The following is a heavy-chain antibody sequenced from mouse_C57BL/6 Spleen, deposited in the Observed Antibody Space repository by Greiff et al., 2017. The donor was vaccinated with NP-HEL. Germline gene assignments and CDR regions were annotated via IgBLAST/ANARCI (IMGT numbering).Heavy chain of an antibody. CDR1: GYAFSSYW. D-gene: IGHD1-1*01. V-gene: IGHV1-80*01. CDR2: IYPGDGDT. Sequence: VQLQQSGAELVKPGASVKISCKASGYAFSSYWMNWVKQRPGKGLEWIGQIYPGDGDTNYNGKFKGKATLTADKSSSTAYMQLSSLTSEDSAVYFCASHYYGSDYAMDYWGQGTSVTVSS. CDR3: ASHYYGSDYAMDY. J-gene: IGHJ4*01.